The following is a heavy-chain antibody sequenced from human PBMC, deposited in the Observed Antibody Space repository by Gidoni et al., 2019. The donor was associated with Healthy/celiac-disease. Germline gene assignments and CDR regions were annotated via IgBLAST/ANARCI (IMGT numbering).Heavy chain of an antibody. V-gene: IGHV4-34*01. J-gene: IGHJ6*02. CDR1: GGSFSGYY. CDR2: INHSGST. Sequence: QVQLQQWGAGLLKPSETLSLTCAVYGGSFSGYYWSWIRQPPGKGLEWIGEINHSGSTNYNPSLKSRVTISVDTSKNQFSLKLSSVTAADTAAYYCARGRGGYCSGGSCYYSPLPMDVWGQGTTVTVSS. D-gene: IGHD2-15*01. CDR3: ARGRGGYCSGGSCYYSPLPMDV.